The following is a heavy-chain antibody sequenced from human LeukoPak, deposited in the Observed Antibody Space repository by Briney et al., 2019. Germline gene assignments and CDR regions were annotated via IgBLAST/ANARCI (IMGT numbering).Heavy chain of an antibody. V-gene: IGHV4-4*07. CDR1: GGSISTYY. J-gene: IGHJ2*01. CDR2: IYTSGST. CDR3: ARENSTPDWYFDL. Sequence: SETLSLTCTVSGGSISTYYWSWIRQPAGKGLEWIGRIYTSGSTNYNPSLKSRVTMSVDTSKNQFSLKLSSVTAADTAVYYCARENSTPDWYFDLWGRGTLVTVSS. D-gene: IGHD6-13*01.